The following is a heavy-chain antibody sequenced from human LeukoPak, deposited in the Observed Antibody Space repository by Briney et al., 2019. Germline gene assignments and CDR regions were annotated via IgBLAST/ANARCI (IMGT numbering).Heavy chain of an antibody. Sequence: SETLSLTCTVSGGSLRSYYWSWIRQFPGKGLDWIGNIYYTGGTNYNPSLKSRVTISIDTSRSQFSLRLSSVTAADTAVYYCARGPDTRGYSYYFDYWGQGTLVSVSS. D-gene: IGHD5-18*01. CDR2: IYYTGGT. CDR3: ARGPDTRGYSYYFDY. V-gene: IGHV4-59*08. J-gene: IGHJ4*02. CDR1: GGSLRSYY.